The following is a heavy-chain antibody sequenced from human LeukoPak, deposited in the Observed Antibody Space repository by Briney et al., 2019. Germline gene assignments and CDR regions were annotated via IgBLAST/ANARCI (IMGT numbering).Heavy chain of an antibody. D-gene: IGHD3-22*01. CDR2: INHSGST. V-gene: IGHV4-34*01. CDR3: ARKRRYYYDSSGYAWFDP. Sequence: SETLSLTRAVYGGSFSGYYWSWIRQPPGKGLEWIGEINHSGSTNYNPSLKSRVTISVDTSKNQFSLKLSSVTAADTAVYYCARKRRYYYDSSGYAWFDPWGQGTLVTVSS. J-gene: IGHJ5*02. CDR1: GGSFSGYY.